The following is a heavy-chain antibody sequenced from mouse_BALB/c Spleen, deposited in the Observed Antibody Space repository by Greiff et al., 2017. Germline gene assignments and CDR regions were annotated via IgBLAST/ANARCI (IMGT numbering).Heavy chain of an antibody. CDR1: GFSLTSYG. V-gene: IGHV2-9*02. J-gene: IGHJ3*01. D-gene: IGHD2-3*01. CDR3: ARIYDGYYGGFAY. CDR2: IWAGGST. Sequence: VKLMESGPGLVAPSQSLSITCTVSGFSLTSYGVHWVRQPPGKGLEWLGVIWAGGSTNYNSALMSRLSISKDNSKSQVFLKMNSLQTDDTAMYYCARIYDGYYGGFAYWGQGTLVTVSA.